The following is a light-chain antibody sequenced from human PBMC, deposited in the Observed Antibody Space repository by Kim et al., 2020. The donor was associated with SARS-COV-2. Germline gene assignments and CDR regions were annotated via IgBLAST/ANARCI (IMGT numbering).Light chain of an antibody. V-gene: IGKV1-17*01. CDR3: LQKNTYPIT. J-gene: IGKJ5*01. CDR1: QDIRND. Sequence: DIQMTQSPSSLSASVGDRVTITCRASQDIRNDLGWYQQNPGRAPKRLIYGASSLQSGVPSRFSGSGSGTEFTLTISSLQPEDFATYFCLQKNTYPITIGQGTRLEIK. CDR2: GAS.